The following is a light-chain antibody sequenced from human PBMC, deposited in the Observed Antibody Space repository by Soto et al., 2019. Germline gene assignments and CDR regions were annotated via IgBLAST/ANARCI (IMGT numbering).Light chain of an antibody. V-gene: IGLV7-46*01. J-gene: IGLJ1*01. CDR1: TGAVTNGHY. CDR2: DTT. Sequence: QAVVTQEPSLTVSPGGTVTLTCGSSTGAVTNGHYPYWFQQKPGQAPRTLIYDTTNRHSWTPARFSSSLLGGKAALTLSGAQPEDEAEYYCLLSYNGPYVFGTGTKGTVL. CDR3: LLSYNGPYV.